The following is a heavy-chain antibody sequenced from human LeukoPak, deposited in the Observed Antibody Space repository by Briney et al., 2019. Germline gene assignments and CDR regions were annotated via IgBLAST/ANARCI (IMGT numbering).Heavy chain of an antibody. D-gene: IGHD3-10*01. Sequence: GGSLRLSCAASGFTFSRYGLHWVRQAPGKGLEWVAFIRDDGSTRYYADSVKGRFTVSRDNSKNTLYLQMNSLRAEDTAVYYCANTDMVRESGYWGQGTLVTVSS. V-gene: IGHV3-30*02. CDR3: ANTDMVRESGY. CDR1: GFTFSRYG. J-gene: IGHJ4*02. CDR2: IRDDGSTR.